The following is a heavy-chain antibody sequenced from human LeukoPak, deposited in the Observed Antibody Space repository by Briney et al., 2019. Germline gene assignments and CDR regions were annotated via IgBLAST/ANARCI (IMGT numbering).Heavy chain of an antibody. D-gene: IGHD3-22*01. CDR3: ARGKNYYDSSGYYGGEGFDY. CDR1: GYTFTGYY. J-gene: IGHJ4*02. Sequence: ASVKVSCKASGYTFTGYYMHWVRQAPGQGLEWMGWINPNSGGTNYAQKFQGRVTMTRDTSISTAYMELSRLRSDDTAVYYCARGKNYYDSSGYYGGEGFDYWGQGTLVTVSS. CDR2: INPNSGGT. V-gene: IGHV1-2*02.